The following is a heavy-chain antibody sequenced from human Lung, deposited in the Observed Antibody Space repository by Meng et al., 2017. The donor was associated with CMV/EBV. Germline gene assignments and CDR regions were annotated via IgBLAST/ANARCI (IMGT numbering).Heavy chain of an antibody. CDR1: GFTLRRYW. Sequence: EVQLVESGGGLVQPGGSLRLSCAVSGFTLRRYWMHWVRQAPGKGLEWVSRIDSDGRDITYADSVRGRFTISRDDAKNTLYLQMNSLRVEDTAVYYCVRGVAESLGWEMGYWGLGTLVTVAS. CDR2: IDSDGRDI. J-gene: IGHJ4*02. D-gene: IGHD1-26*01. V-gene: IGHV3-74*03. CDR3: VRGVAESLGWEMGY.